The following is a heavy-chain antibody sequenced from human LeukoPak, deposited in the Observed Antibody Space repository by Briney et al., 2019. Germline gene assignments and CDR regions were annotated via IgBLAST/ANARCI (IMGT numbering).Heavy chain of an antibody. V-gene: IGHV3-48*03. CDR3: ARDPGYSSSLHWFDP. D-gene: IGHD6-13*01. CDR2: ISSSGSTI. Sequence: GGSLRLSCAASGFTFSSYEMNWVRQAPGKGLEWVSYISSSGSTIYYADSVKGRFTISRDNAKNSLYLQMNSLRAEDTAVYYCARDPGYSSSLHWFDPWGQGTLVTVSS. J-gene: IGHJ5*02. CDR1: GFTFSSYE.